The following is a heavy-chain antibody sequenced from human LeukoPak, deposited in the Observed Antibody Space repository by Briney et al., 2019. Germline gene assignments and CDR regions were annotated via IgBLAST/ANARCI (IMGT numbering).Heavy chain of an antibody. V-gene: IGHV3-23*01. CDR1: GFTFSSYA. Sequence: GGSLRLSCAASGFTFSSYAMSWVRRVPGKGLEWVSGISSSGDNTNYADSVKGRFTISRDNSMNTLYLQMNSLRAEDTALYYCAKNRKQWLPTRYFDSWGQGTLVAVSS. CDR2: ISSSGDNT. D-gene: IGHD6-19*01. J-gene: IGHJ4*02. CDR3: AKNRKQWLPTRYFDS.